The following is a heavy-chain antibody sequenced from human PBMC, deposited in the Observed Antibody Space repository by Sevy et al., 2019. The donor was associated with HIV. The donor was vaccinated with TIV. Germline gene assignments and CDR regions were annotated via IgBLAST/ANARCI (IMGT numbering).Heavy chain of an antibody. V-gene: IGHV3-23*01. CDR2: ISGSGGSI. Sequence: GGSLRLSCAASGFTFSSYAMSWVRQAPGKGLEWISAISGSGGSIYYADSVKGRFTNSRDNAKNSLYLQMNSLRDEDTAVYYCGRVRTFGGVIYGMDVWGQGTTVTVSS. CDR3: GRVRTFGGVIYGMDV. CDR1: GFTFSSYA. D-gene: IGHD3-16*01. J-gene: IGHJ6*02.